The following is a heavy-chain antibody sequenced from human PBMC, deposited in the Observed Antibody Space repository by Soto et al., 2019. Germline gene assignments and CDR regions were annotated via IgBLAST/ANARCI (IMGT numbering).Heavy chain of an antibody. CDR3: ARRKYSSGWYGDWFDP. D-gene: IGHD6-19*01. Sequence: PSETLSLTCTVSGGSISSSSYYWGWIRQPPGKGLEWIGSIYYSGSTYYNPSLKSRVTISVDTSKNQFSLKLSSVTAADTAVYYCARRKYSSGWYGDWFDPWGQGTLVTVSS. V-gene: IGHV4-39*01. J-gene: IGHJ5*02. CDR2: IYYSGST. CDR1: GGSISSSSYY.